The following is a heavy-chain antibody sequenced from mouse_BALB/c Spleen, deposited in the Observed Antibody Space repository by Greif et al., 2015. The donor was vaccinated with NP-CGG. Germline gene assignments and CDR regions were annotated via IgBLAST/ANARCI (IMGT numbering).Heavy chain of an antibody. V-gene: IGHV5-6*01. J-gene: IGHJ3*01. D-gene: IGHD2-4*01. CDR3: ARIYYDYDWFAY. Sequence: EVKLVESGGDLVKPGGSLKLSCAASGFTFSSYGMSWVRQTPDKRLEWVATISSGGSYTYYPDSVKGRFTISRDNAKNTLYLQMSSLKSEDTAMYYCARIYYDYDWFAYWGQGTLVTVSA. CDR2: ISSGGSYT. CDR1: GFTFSSYG.